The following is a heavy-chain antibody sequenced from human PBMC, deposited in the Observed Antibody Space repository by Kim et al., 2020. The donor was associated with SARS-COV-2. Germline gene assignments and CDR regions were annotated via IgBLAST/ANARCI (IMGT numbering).Heavy chain of an antibody. CDR1: GFTFSSYG. CDR3: AKDPDYDFWSGLKGALYYYGMDV. Sequence: GGSLRLSCAASGFTFSSYGMHWVRQAPGKGLEWVAVISYDGSNKYYADSVKGRFTISRDNSKNTLYLQMNSLRAEDTAVYYCAKDPDYDFWSGLKGALYYYGMDVWGQGTTVTVSS. CDR2: ISYDGSNK. V-gene: IGHV3-30*18. D-gene: IGHD3-3*01. J-gene: IGHJ6*02.